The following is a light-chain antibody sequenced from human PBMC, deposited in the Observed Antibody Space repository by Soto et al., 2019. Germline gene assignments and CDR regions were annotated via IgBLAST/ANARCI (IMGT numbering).Light chain of an antibody. J-gene: IGLJ1*01. V-gene: IGLV2-14*01. CDR1: NSDVGGYNS. CDR2: EVS. CDR3: SSYTSSSTLV. Sequence: QSVLTQPASMSGSPGQSSSVSCTGMNSDVGGYNSVSWYQQHPGKAPKVMIYEVSNRPSGVSNRFSGSKSGNTASLTISGLQAEDEADYYCSSYTSSSTLVFGTGTKVTVL.